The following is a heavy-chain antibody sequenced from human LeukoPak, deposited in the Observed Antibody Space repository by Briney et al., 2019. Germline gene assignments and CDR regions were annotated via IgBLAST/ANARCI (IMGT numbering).Heavy chain of an antibody. Sequence: SETLSLTCTVSGGSISSYYWSWIRQPPGKGLDWIGCIYTTWSTNYNPSLKRRVTISVDTSKNQFSLKLSYVTAADTAVYYCARHPYQLLSSWFDPWGQGTLVTVSS. J-gene: IGHJ5*02. V-gene: IGHV4-4*09. CDR3: ARHPYQLLSSWFDP. CDR2: IYTTWST. D-gene: IGHD2-2*01. CDR1: GGSISSYY.